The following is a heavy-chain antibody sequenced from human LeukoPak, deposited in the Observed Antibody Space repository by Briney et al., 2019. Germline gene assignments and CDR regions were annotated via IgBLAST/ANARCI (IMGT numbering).Heavy chain of an antibody. CDR1: GASITSFH. Sequence: SETLSLTCTVSGASITSFHWTWIRQPAGKGLEWIGLIYSSGSTIYNPSLQSRVAMSVDMTKNQLSLKLSSVTAADTAMYYCARKDGDYWGQGTLVTVSS. CDR3: ARKDGDY. V-gene: IGHV4-4*07. J-gene: IGHJ4*02. CDR2: IYSSGST.